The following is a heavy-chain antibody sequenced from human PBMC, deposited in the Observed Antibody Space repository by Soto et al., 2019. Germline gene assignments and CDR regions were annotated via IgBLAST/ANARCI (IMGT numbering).Heavy chain of an antibody. CDR3: AKDEDYYDSSGSAFDY. V-gene: IGHV3-30*18. CDR2: ISYDGSNK. J-gene: IGHJ4*02. Sequence: QVQLVESGGGVVQPGRSLRLSCAASGFTFSSYGMHWVRQAPGKGLERVAVISYDGSNKYYADSVKGRFTISRDNSKHTLYLQMNSLRAEDTAVYYCAKDEDYYDSSGSAFDYWGQGTRVTVSS. D-gene: IGHD3-22*01. CDR1: GFTFSSYG.